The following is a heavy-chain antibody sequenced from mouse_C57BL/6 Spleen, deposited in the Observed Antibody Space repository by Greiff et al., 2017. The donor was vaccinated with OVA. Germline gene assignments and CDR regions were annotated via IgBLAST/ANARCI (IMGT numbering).Heavy chain of an antibody. Sequence: EVKLMESGAGLVKPGGSLKLSCAASGFTFSSYAMSWVRQTPEKRLEWVAYISSGGDYIYYADTVKGRFTISRDNARNTLYLQMSSLKSEDTAMYYCTREYYGGSSFAYWGKGTLVTVSA. CDR2: ISSGGDYI. J-gene: IGHJ3*01. CDR1: GFTFSSYA. D-gene: IGHD1-1*01. CDR3: TREYYGGSSFAY. V-gene: IGHV5-9-1*02.